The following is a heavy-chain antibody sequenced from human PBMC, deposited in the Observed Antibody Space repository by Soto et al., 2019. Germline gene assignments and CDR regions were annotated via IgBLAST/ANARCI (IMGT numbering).Heavy chain of an antibody. V-gene: IGHV3-33*01. D-gene: IGHD3-22*01. CDR2: IWYDGSNK. Sequence: PGGSLRLSCAASGFTFSSYGMHWVRQAPGKGLEWVAVIWYDGSNKYYAGSVKGRFTISRDNSKNTLYLQMNSLRAEDTAVYYCARARGDYYDSSGPPSYWGQGTLVTVSS. CDR1: GFTFSSYG. J-gene: IGHJ4*02. CDR3: ARARGDYYDSSGPPSY.